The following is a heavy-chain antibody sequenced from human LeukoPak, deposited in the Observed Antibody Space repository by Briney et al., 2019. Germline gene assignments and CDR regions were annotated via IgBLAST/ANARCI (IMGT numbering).Heavy chain of an antibody. CDR1: GFTFGAYW. CDR3: ARHIVGEQNFDY. Sequence: GGPRRLSCAASGFTFGAYWLSWFRQSPGKGPEWVASIQYDGSAQFYVDSLEGRFTISRDNAKNTLYLQMDTMRVEDTAVYYCARHIVGEQNFDYWSQGTLVTVSS. J-gene: IGHJ4*02. D-gene: IGHD3-16*02. CDR2: IQYDGSAQ. V-gene: IGHV3-7*01.